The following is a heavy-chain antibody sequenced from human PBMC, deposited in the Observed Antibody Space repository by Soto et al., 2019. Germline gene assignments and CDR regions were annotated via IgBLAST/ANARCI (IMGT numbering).Heavy chain of an antibody. Sequence: QVQLVQSGAEVKKPGASVKVSCKASGYTFTSYGISWVLQAPGQGLEWMGWISAYNGNTNYAQKLQGRVTMTTDTSTSTAYLELMRLTSDDTAVDDYASVTVNGVYYYDSSGYYSNYNYCGMDVRGQGTTVKVSS. CDR3: ASVTVNGVYYYDSSGYYSNYNYCGMDV. CDR1: GYTFTSYG. CDR2: ISAYNGNT. V-gene: IGHV1-18*01. J-gene: IGHJ6*02. D-gene: IGHD3-22*01.